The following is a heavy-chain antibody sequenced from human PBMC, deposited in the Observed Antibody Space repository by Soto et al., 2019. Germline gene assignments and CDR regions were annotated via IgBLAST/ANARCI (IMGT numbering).Heavy chain of an antibody. CDR2: TSGSAITK. V-gene: IGHV3-11*01. D-gene: IGHD4-17*01. CDR1: GFSFSDYY. CDR3: AREKHGDYGSDDAFDI. J-gene: IGHJ3*02. Sequence: GGSLRLSCAASGFSFSDYYMSWIRQAPGTGLEWLSYTSGSAITKYYADSVKGRFTISRDNAKNSLYLQMNSLRAEDTAIYYCAREKHGDYGSDDAFDIWGQGTMVTVSS.